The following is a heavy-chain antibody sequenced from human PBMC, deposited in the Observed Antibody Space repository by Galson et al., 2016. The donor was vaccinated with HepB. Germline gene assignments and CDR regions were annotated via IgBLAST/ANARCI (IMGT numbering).Heavy chain of an antibody. V-gene: IGHV4-59*01. CDR2: IYSSGET. Sequence: ATLSLTCTVSGGSLSSYYWSWIRQPPGKGLEWIGYIYSSGETNYNTFFKSRVSMSVDTSKNQLSLKLSSVTAADTAVYYCARYMLPPKDWYFDLWGRGTLVTVSS. J-gene: IGHJ2*01. CDR3: ARYMLPPKDWYFDL. CDR1: GGSLSSYY. D-gene: IGHD3-10*02.